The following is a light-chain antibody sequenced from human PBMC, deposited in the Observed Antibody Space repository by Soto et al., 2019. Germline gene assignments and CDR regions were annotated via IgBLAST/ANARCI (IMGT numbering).Light chain of an antibody. Sequence: EIVMTQSPATLSVSPGERATLSCRASQSIRTNLAWYQQKPGQAPRLLIYGASTRATDIPARFSGTGSVTEFTLTISSLQSEDFAVYYCQQYNNWPPCTFGQGTKVDIK. V-gene: IGKV3-15*01. J-gene: IGKJ1*01. CDR1: QSIRTN. CDR2: GAS. CDR3: QQYNNWPPCT.